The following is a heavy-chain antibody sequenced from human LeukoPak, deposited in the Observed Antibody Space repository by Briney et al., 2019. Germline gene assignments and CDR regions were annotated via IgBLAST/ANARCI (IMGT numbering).Heavy chain of an antibody. V-gene: IGHV3-30-3*02. CDR2: ISYDGSKK. D-gene: IGHD2-2*02. Sequence: PGGSLRLSCAASEFTFSTHAMHWVRQAPGKGLEWGAFISYDGSKKTYTDSVKGRFTISRDNSQNTLYLQMNSLRAEDAAVYYCAKDLSEKYTSDYWGQGTLVTVSS. CDR3: AKDLSEKYTSDY. CDR1: EFTFSTHA. J-gene: IGHJ4*02.